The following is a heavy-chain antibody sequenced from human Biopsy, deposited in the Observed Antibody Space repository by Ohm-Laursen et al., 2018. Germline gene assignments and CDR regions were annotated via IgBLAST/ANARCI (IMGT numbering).Heavy chain of an antibody. Sequence: SVKVSCKTSGYTFTSYYLHWVRQAPGQGLEWMGRINPNNDNTAYAQKFQGRITMTKDTSTSTVYMDLSSLTFDDSAVYYCARGPRGLVVITTTALYFDYWGQGNLVTVSS. CDR2: INPNNDNT. CDR1: GYTFTSYY. V-gene: IGHV1-46*01. CDR3: ARGPRGLVVITTTALYFDY. J-gene: IGHJ4*02. D-gene: IGHD3-22*01.